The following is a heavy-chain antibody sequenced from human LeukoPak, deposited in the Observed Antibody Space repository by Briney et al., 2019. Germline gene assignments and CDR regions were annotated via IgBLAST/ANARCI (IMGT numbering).Heavy chain of an antibody. CDR2: ISYTSRAR. CDR3: ARAYCSSTSCFG. D-gene: IGHD2-2*01. Sequence: PGGSLRLSCAASGFTFSSYNMNWVRQAPGKGLEWVSSISYTSRARYYADSVKGRFTISRDNVKNSLYLQMDSLRAEGTAVYYCARAYCSSTSCFGWGQGTLVTVSS. CDR1: GFTFSSYN. V-gene: IGHV3-48*01. J-gene: IGHJ4*02.